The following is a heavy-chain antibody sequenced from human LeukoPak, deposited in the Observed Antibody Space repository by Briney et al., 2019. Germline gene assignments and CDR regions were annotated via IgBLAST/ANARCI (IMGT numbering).Heavy chain of an antibody. V-gene: IGHV4-61*02. Sequence: SETLSLTCTVSGGSISSGSYYWSWIRQPAGKGLEWLGRIYTSGSTYYNPSLKSRATISVDTSKNQFSLKLSSVTAADTAVYYCARIDSGSYSGLFDYWGQGTLVTVSS. CDR2: IYTSGST. J-gene: IGHJ4*02. CDR1: GGSISSGSYY. CDR3: ARIDSGSYSGLFDY. D-gene: IGHD1-26*01.